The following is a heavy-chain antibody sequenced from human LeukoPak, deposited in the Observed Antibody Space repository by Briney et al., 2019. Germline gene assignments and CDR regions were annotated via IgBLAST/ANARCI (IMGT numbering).Heavy chain of an antibody. CDR1: GFTFSSYS. CDR3: ARDTLLGIGAFDI. Sequence: TGGSLRLSCAASGFTFSSYSMNWVRQAPGKGLEWVSYISSSSSTIYYADSVKGRFTISRDNAKNSLYLQMNSLRAEDTAVYYCARDTLLGIGAFDIWGQGTMVTVSS. J-gene: IGHJ3*02. D-gene: IGHD3-16*01. CDR2: ISSSSSTI. V-gene: IGHV3-48*01.